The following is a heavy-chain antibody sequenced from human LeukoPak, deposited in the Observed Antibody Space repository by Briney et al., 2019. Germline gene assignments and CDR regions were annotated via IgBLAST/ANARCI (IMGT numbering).Heavy chain of an antibody. J-gene: IGHJ4*02. Sequence: QAGGALRLSCAASGFTFSSYSMNWVRQAPGKGLEWVSYISSSSSTIYYADSVKGRFTISRDNAKNSLYLQMNSLRAEDTAVYYCARDSSGWYYSFYYFDYWGQGTLVTVSS. D-gene: IGHD6-19*01. CDR2: ISSSSSTI. CDR1: GFTFSSYS. CDR3: ARDSSGWYYSFYYFDY. V-gene: IGHV3-48*01.